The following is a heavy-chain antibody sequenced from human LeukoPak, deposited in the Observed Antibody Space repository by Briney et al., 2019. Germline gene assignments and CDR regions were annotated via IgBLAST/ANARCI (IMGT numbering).Heavy chain of an antibody. CDR2: VYNSGDT. CDR3: ARLKLGAYFDL. V-gene: IGHV4-59*08. CDR1: GGSTSSDY. J-gene: IGHJ2*01. D-gene: IGHD3-16*01. Sequence: SETLSLTCTVSGGSTSSDYWSWIRQSPGKGLEWVGYVYNSGDTGKDPSLKSRVTILLDTSKNQCSLKLTSVSAADTAVYYCARLKLGAYFDLWGRGTLVTVSS.